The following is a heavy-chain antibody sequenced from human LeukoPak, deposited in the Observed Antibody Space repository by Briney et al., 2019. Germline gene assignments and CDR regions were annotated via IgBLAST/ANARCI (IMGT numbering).Heavy chain of an antibody. Sequence: PGGSLRLSCAASGFIFSSYAMSWVRQAPGKGLEWVLVISGTGGGTYYADSVKGRFTISRDNSKNTLYLQMNSLRADDTAVYYCAKGAIAFDIWGQGTMVTVSS. J-gene: IGHJ3*02. CDR3: AKGAIAFDI. CDR2: ISGTGGGT. CDR1: GFIFSSYA. V-gene: IGHV3-23*01.